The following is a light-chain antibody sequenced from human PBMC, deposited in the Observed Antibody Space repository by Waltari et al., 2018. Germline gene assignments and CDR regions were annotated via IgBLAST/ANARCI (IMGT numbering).Light chain of an antibody. V-gene: IGLV2-14*03. CDR1: SSDVGGYNY. CDR3: SSYISSSTLEL. J-gene: IGLJ2*01. CDR2: DVS. Sequence: QSALTQPASVSGSPGQSTTISCTATSSDVGGYNYVPWYQQHPGKAPKLMIYDVSNRPSGVSNRFSGSKSGNTASLTISGLQAEDEADYYCSSYISSSTLELFGGGTSLTVL.